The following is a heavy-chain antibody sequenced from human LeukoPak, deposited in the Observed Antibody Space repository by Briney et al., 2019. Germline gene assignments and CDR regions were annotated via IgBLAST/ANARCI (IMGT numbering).Heavy chain of an antibody. CDR2: INHSCST. V-gene: IGHV4-38-2*02. D-gene: IGHD3-9*01. CDR3: QKTAYDILTGYPPQPYYYYYYMDV. J-gene: IGHJ6*03. Sequence: SETLSLTCTVSGYSTSSGYYWGWILQPPGTGLECIGEINHSCSTNYNPSLESRVTISVDTSKKQFFLKLSSVTAADTVFFFKQKTAYDILTGYPPQPYYYYYYMDVWGKGTTVTISS. CDR1: GYSTSSGYY.